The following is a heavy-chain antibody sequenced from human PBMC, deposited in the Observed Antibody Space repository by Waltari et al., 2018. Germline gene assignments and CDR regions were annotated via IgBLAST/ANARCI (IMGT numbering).Heavy chain of an antibody. V-gene: IGHV3-21*01. CDR1: GFTFSSYS. Sequence: EVQLVESGGGLVKLGGSLRLSCAASGFTFSSYSMHWVRQAPGKGLEWVSSISSSSSYIYYADSVKGRFTISRDNAKNSLYLQMNSLRAEDTAVYYCARGSGAYYFDYWGQGTLVTVSS. D-gene: IGHD3-10*01. CDR2: ISSSSSYI. J-gene: IGHJ4*02. CDR3: ARGSGAYYFDY.